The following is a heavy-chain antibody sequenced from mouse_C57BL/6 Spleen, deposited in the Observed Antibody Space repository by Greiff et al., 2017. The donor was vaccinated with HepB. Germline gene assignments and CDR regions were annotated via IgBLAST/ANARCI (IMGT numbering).Heavy chain of an antibody. J-gene: IGHJ2*01. D-gene: IGHD2-4*01. Sequence: VQLKESGAELVKPGASVKLSCTASGLNIKDYYMHWVKQRTEQGLEWIGRIDPEDGETKYAPKFQGKATITADTSSNTAYLQLSSLTSEDTAVYYCARSRGVDYDYHFDYWGQGTTLTVSS. CDR1: GLNIKDYY. V-gene: IGHV14-2*01. CDR2: IDPEDGET. CDR3: ARSRGVDYDYHFDY.